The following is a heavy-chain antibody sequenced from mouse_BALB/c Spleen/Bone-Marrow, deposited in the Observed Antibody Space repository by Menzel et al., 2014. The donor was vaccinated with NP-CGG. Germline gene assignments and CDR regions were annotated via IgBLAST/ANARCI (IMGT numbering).Heavy chain of an antibody. CDR3: ARNYEGVGAMDY. Sequence: QVQLKQPGPGLVQPSQSLSITCTVSGFSLTNYGVYWVRLSPGKGLEWLGVIWNSGNTNYNAAFISRLSINMDNSKSQVFFKMNSLQANDTAVYYCARNYEGVGAMDYWGQGTSVTVSS. J-gene: IGHJ4*01. D-gene: IGHD1-1*01. CDR1: GFSLTNYG. CDR2: IWNSGNT. V-gene: IGHV2-2*02.